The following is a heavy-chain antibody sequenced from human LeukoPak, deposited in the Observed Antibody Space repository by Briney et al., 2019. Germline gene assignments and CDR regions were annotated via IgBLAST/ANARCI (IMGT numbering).Heavy chain of an antibody. V-gene: IGHV6-1*01. D-gene: IGHD3-22*01. Sequence: SQTLSLTCAISGDSVSSNSAAWNWIRQSPSRGLEWLGRTYYRSKWHNDYAVSAKSRISLNSDTSKNQFSLQLNSVTPEDTAVYYCARDRGPMGSDYYYNWFDSWGQGILVTVSS. CDR3: ARDRGPMGSDYYYNWFDS. CDR1: GDSVSSNSAA. J-gene: IGHJ5*01. CDR2: TYYRSKWHN.